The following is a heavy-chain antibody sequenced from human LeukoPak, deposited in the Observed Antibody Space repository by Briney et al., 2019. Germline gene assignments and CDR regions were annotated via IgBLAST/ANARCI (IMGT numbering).Heavy chain of an antibody. Sequence: SVKVSCKASGGTFSSYAISWVRQAPGQGLEWMGGIIPIFGTANYAQKFQGRVTITADESTSTAYTELSSLRSEDTAVYYCARDRSVTMVRGALRDWGQGTLVTVSS. D-gene: IGHD3-10*01. CDR2: IIPIFGTA. V-gene: IGHV1-69*13. CDR1: GGTFSSYA. J-gene: IGHJ4*02. CDR3: ARDRSVTMVRGALRD.